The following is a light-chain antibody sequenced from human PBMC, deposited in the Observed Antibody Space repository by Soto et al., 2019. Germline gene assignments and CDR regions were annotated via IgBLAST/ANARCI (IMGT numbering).Light chain of an antibody. CDR3: QSYDSSLSVI. CDR2: EST. J-gene: IGLJ2*01. Sequence: QSVLTQPASVSGSPGQSITISCTGSSSDVGSSNLVSWFQQDPGKAPKLIIYESTERPSGVSGRFSASKSGDTASLTISGLQAEDEADYYCQSYDSSLSVIFGGGTKLTVL. V-gene: IGLV2-14*02. CDR1: SSDVGSSNL.